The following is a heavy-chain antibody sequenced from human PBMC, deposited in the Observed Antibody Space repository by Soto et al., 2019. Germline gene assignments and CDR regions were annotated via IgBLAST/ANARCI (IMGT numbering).Heavy chain of an antibody. CDR1: GFTFSSYS. D-gene: IGHD5-18*01. CDR3: ARDGGYSYGPFDY. Sequence: GESLKISCAASGFTFSSYSMNWVRQAPGKGLEWVSYISSSTSTIYYADSVKGRFTISRDNAKNSLYLQMNSLRAEDTAVYYCARDGGYSYGPFDYWGQGTLVTVS. V-gene: IGHV3-48*01. J-gene: IGHJ4*02. CDR2: ISSSTSTI.